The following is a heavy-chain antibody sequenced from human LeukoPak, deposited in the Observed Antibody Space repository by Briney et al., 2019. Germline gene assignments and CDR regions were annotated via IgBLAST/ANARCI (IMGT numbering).Heavy chain of an antibody. J-gene: IGHJ4*02. CDR3: TTSRASCSNYYGLDH. D-gene: IGHD3-10*01. Sequence: PGGSLRLSCTASGFTFSSYWMQWVRQAAGKGLVWVSVINHDGSNTSYADSVKGRFTVSRDNAKNTMYLQVNSLRAEDTAVYYCTTSRASCSNYYGLDHWGQGTLVTVSS. V-gene: IGHV3-74*01. CDR1: GFTFSSYW. CDR2: INHDGSNT.